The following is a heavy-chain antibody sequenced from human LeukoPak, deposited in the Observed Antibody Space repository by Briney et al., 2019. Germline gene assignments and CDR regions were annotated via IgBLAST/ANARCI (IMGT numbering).Heavy chain of an antibody. V-gene: IGHV4-59*11. CDR2: IYYSGST. Sequence: PETLSLTCTVSGGSLSSLYWGWVRQRPGEGLEWIGYIYYSGSTNYNPSLKSRVTISVDTSKNQFSLKLSSVTAADTAIYYCARDLGPISSGGRVDAFDIWGQGTMVTVSS. CDR1: GGSLSSLY. J-gene: IGHJ3*02. CDR3: ARDLGPISSGGRVDAFDI. D-gene: IGHD2-15*01.